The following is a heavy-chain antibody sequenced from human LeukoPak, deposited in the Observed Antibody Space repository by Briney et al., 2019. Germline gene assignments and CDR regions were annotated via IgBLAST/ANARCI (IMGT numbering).Heavy chain of an antibody. J-gene: IGHJ4*02. CDR1: GGSISSGGYY. CDR2: IYYSGST. Sequence: SETLSLTCTVSGGSISSGGYYWSWIRQHPGKGLEWIGYIYYSGSTYYNPSLKSRVTISVDTSKNQFSLKLSSVTAADTAVYYCARGGPGYSYGSFDYWGQGTLVTVSS. D-gene: IGHD5-18*01. V-gene: IGHV4-31*03. CDR3: ARGGPGYSYGSFDY.